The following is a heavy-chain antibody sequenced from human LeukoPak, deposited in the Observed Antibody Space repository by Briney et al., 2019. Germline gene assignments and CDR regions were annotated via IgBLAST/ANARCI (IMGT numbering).Heavy chain of an antibody. CDR3: ARDSSPQLSGMDV. D-gene: IGHD6-13*01. V-gene: IGHV3-11*01. CDR1: GFTFGDYY. CDR2: ISSSGTTI. J-gene: IGHJ6*02. Sequence: GGSLRLSCAASGFTFGDYYMSWIRQAPGKGLEWVSYISSSGTTIYYAGSVKGRVTTSRDNAKNSLYLQMNSLRAEDTAVYYCARDSSPQLSGMDVWGQGTTVTVSS.